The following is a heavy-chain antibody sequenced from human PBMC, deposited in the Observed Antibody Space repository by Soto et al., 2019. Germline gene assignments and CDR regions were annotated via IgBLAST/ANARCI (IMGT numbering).Heavy chain of an antibody. CDR3: GGTKDHYSGSGGPYGMGV. V-gene: IGHV1-18*01. D-gene: IGHD3-10*01. J-gene: IGHJ6*02. Sequence: QVQLVQSGAEVKKPGASVKVSCKASGYIFTRFGITWLRQAPGQGLEWMGWISTYNGHTNYAQKLQGRVTMTTDTSTGTAYMGLTSPESDDTAVYYGGGTKDHYSGSGGPYGMGVWGQGTTVTVSS. CDR1: GYIFTRFG. CDR2: ISTYNGHT.